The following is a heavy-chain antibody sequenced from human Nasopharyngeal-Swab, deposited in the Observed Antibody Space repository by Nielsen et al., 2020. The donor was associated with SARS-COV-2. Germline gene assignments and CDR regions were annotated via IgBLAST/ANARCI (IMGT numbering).Heavy chain of an antibody. J-gene: IGHJ4*02. CDR3: ASERSSRLGEGTFDY. V-gene: IGHV3-21*01. Sequence: GGSLRLSCAASGFTFSSYSMNWVRQAPGKGPEWVSSISSSSSYIYYADSVKGRFTISRDNAKNSLYLQMNSLRAEDTAVYYCASERSSRLGEGTFDYWGQGTLVTVSS. D-gene: IGHD3-16*01. CDR1: GFTFSSYS. CDR2: ISSSSSYI.